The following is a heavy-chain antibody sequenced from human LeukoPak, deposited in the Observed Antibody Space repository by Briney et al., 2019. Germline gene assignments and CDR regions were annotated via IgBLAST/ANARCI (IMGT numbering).Heavy chain of an antibody. J-gene: IGHJ4*02. CDR3: ARDVRGYSYGFDY. D-gene: IGHD5-18*01. Sequence: GGSLRLSRAASGFTFSDHYMGWVRQAAGKGLEWVGRIRNKANSYTIEYAASVKGRFTISRDDSKNSLYLQMNSLRAEDTAVYYCARDVRGYSYGFDYWGQGTLVTVSS. CDR2: IRNKANSYTI. V-gene: IGHV3-72*01. CDR1: GFTFSDHY.